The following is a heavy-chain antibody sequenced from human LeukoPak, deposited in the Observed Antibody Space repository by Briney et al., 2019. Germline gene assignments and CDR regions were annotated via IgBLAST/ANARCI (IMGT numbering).Heavy chain of an antibody. Sequence: GGSLRLSCAVSGFAFSSYWMHWVRQAPGKGLEWVSVIYSGGTTYYADSVKGRFTISRDNSKNTLYLQMNSLRAEDTAVYYCARGLRYSSGWFHFDYWGQGTLVTVSS. D-gene: IGHD6-19*01. CDR1: GFAFSSYW. J-gene: IGHJ4*02. CDR2: IYSGGTT. V-gene: IGHV3-53*01. CDR3: ARGLRYSSGWFHFDY.